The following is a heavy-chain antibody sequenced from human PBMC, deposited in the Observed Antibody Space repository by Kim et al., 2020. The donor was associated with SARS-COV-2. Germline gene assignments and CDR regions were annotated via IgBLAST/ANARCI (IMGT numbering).Heavy chain of an antibody. CDR3: ARPGEGAFDI. CDR1: GFIFSDYY. Sequence: GGSLRLSCAASGFIFSDYYITWIRQAPGKGLEWVAWISRSGSSTDYADSVRGRFTVSRDNANSSVYLLLNRLGVDDTAIYYCARPGEGAFDIWGHGTLVTVSS. D-gene: IGHD4-17*01. J-gene: IGHJ3*02. V-gene: IGHV3-11*06. CDR2: ISRSGSST.